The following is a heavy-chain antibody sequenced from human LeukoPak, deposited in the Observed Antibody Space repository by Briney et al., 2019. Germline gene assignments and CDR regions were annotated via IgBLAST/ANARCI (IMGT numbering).Heavy chain of an antibody. J-gene: IGHJ4*02. D-gene: IGHD2-2*01. CDR1: GGSFSGYY. Sequence: SETLSLTCAVYGGSFSGYYWSWIRQPPGKGLEWIGETNHSGSTNYNPSLKSRVTISVDTSKNQFSLKLSSVTAADTAVYYCARKCSSTSCYNYWGQGTLVTVSS. CDR3: ARKCSSTSCYNY. V-gene: IGHV4-34*01. CDR2: TNHSGST.